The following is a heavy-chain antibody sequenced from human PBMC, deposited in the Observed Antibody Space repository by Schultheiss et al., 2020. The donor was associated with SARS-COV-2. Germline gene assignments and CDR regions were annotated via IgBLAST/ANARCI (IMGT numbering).Heavy chain of an antibody. CDR2: IWYDGSNE. D-gene: IGHD2-2*01. Sequence: GGSLRLSCSASGFTFGDYAMSWFRQAPGKGLEWVAVIWYDGSNEYYADSVKGRFTISRDNSKNTLYLQMNSLKTEDTAVYYCTTDRYCSSTSCYGGYYYYGMDVWGQGTTVTVSS. CDR3: TTDRYCSSTSCYGGYYYYGMDV. CDR1: GFTFGDYA. V-gene: IGHV3-33*01. J-gene: IGHJ6*02.